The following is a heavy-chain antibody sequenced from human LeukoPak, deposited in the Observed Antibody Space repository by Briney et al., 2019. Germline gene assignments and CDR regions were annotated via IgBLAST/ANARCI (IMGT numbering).Heavy chain of an antibody. J-gene: IGHJ6*03. Sequence: PSETLSLTCAVSGGSVSSSRYYWGWIRQPPGKGLEWLGSIYYSGSTKYNTSLMSRVTISVDTSNNQFSLNLSSVTAADTAVYYCARSGPVASYHYFMDVWGKGTAVTVS. CDR3: ARSGPVASYHYFMDV. CDR2: IYYSGST. D-gene: IGHD5-18*01. V-gene: IGHV4-39*01. CDR1: GGSVSSSRYY.